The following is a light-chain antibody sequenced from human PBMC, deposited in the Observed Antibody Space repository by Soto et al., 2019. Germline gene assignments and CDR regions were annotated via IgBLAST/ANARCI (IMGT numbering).Light chain of an antibody. CDR3: SSYTSSNTLV. J-gene: IGLJ2*01. CDR1: SSDVGGYKY. CDR2: DVS. Sequence: QSALTQPASVSGSPGQSITISCTGTSSDVGGYKYVSWYQQHPGKVPKLMIYDVSNRPSGVSNRFSGSKSGNTASLTISGLQAEDEADYYCSSYTSSNTLVFGGGTKVTVL. V-gene: IGLV2-14*01.